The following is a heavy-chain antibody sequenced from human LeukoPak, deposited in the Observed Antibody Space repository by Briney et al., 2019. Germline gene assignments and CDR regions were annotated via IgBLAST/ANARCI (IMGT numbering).Heavy chain of an antibody. V-gene: IGHV4-34*01. D-gene: IGHD3-10*01. CDR2: INHSGST. Sequence: SEPLSLTCAVYGGSFSGYYWSWIRQPPGKGLEWIGEINHSGSTNYNPSLKSRVTISVDTSKNQFSLKLSSVTAADTAVYYCARGLSPRINMVRGVRPPFRGVFDYWGQGTVDTVSS. CDR1: GGSFSGYY. CDR3: ARGLSPRINMVRGVRPPFRGVFDY. J-gene: IGHJ4*02.